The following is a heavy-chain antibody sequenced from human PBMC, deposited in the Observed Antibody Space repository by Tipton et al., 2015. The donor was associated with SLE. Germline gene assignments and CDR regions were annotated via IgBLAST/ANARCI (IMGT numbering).Heavy chain of an antibody. D-gene: IGHD6-13*01. J-gene: IGHJ3*02. CDR2: IRSKAYGGTT. CDR3: TRAAAGAGAAFDI. V-gene: IGHV3-49*03. Sequence: SLRLSCTASGFTFGDYAMSWFRQAPGKGLERVGFIRSKAYGGTTEYAASVKGRFTISRDDSKSIAYLQMNSLKTEDTAVYYCTRAAAGAGAAFDIWGQGTMVTVSS. CDR1: GFTFGDYA.